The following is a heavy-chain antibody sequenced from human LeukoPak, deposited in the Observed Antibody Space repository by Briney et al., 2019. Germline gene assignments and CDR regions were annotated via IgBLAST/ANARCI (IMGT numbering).Heavy chain of an antibody. Sequence: SVKVSCKASGGTFSSYAISWVRQAPGQGLEWMGGIIPIFGTANYAQKFQGRVTITADESTSTAYMELSSLRSEGTAVYYCARRVRGGYSYGDYYYGMDVWGKETTVTVSS. J-gene: IGHJ6*04. D-gene: IGHD5-18*01. CDR3: ARRVRGGYSYGDYYYGMDV. CDR2: IIPIFGTA. V-gene: IGHV1-69*01. CDR1: GGTFSSYA.